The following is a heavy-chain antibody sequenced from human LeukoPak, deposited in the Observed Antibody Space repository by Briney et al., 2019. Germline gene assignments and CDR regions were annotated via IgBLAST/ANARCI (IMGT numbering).Heavy chain of an antibody. CDR1: GGSLSSGSYY. V-gene: IGHV4-61*02. Sequence: PSQTLSLTCTVSGGSLSSGSYYWRWIRQPAGKGLEWIGRIYTSGSTNYNPSLKSRVTISVDTSKNQFSLKLSSVTAADTAVYYCARGAYDFWSGDASGAFDIWGQGTMVTVSS. J-gene: IGHJ3*02. D-gene: IGHD3-3*01. CDR2: IYTSGST. CDR3: ARGAYDFWSGDASGAFDI.